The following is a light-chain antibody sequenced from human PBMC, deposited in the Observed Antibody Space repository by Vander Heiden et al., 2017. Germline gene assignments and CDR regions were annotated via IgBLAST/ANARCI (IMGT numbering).Light chain of an antibody. Sequence: DIQMTQSPSSVSASVGDRVTITCRASQGSSSWLAGYQQKPGKAPKLLIYAASSLQSGVPSRFSGSGSGTDFTLTISSLQPEDFATYFCQQGNSFPITFAYGTRLGI. J-gene: IGKJ5*01. CDR2: AAS. CDR1: QGSSSW. V-gene: IGKV1D-12*01. CDR3: QQGNSFPIT.